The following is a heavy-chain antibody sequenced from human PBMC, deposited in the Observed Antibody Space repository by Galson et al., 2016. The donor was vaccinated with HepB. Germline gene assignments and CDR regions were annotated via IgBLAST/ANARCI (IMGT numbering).Heavy chain of an antibody. D-gene: IGHD4-17*01. CDR3: GKERTVTTTSGYYFAVDV. CDR1: GFTFRSYG. CDR2: ISYDGSSK. J-gene: IGHJ6*02. V-gene: IGHV3-30*18. Sequence: SLRLSCAASGFTFRSYGMHWVRQAPGKGLEWVAVISYDGSSKYYADSVKGRFTVSRDNSKNTLSLQMNSLRAEDTAVYHCGKERTVTTTSGYYFAVDVWGQGTTVTVSS.